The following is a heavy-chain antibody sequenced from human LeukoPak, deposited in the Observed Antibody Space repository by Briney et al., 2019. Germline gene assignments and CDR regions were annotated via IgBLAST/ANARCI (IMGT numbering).Heavy chain of an antibody. J-gene: IGHJ3*02. CDR2: IYYSGTT. CDR3: VRDNTDFRGVFRTSQKFDVFDI. CDR1: GASISSSGHF. Sequence: SETLSLTCSVSGASISSSGHFWGWIRQPPGKGLEWIGSIYYSGTTHYNPSLKSRVTISVDTTKNRFSLKLTSVTAADTAVFYCVRDNTDFRGVFRTSQKFDVFDIWGQGTVVTVSS. D-gene: IGHD3-10*01. V-gene: IGHV4-39*02.